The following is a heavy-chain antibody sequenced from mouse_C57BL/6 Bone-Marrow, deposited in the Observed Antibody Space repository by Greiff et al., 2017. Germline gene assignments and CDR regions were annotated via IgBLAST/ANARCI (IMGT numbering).Heavy chain of an antibody. J-gene: IGHJ4*01. CDR2: IYPRSGNT. Sequence: VKLMESGAELARPGASVKLSCTASGYTFTSYGISWVKQRTGQGLEWIGEIYPRSGNTYYTEKFKGKATLTADKSSSTAYMELRSLTSEDSAVYFCARGGYDDYAMDYWGQGTSVTVSS. V-gene: IGHV1-81*01. D-gene: IGHD2-14*01. CDR3: ARGGYDDYAMDY. CDR1: GYTFTSYG.